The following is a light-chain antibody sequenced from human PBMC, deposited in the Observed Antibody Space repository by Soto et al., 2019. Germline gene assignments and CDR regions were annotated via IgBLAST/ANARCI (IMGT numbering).Light chain of an antibody. CDR2: DVS. CDR3: SSYTSSSTLYV. V-gene: IGLV2-14*01. Sequence: QSALTRPASVSGSPGQSITISCTGTSSDVSNYIYVSWYQQHPGKAPKLIIYDVSSRPSGVSNRFSGSKSGNTASLTISGLQAEDEADYYCSSYTSSSTLYVFGTGTKSPS. J-gene: IGLJ1*01. CDR1: SSDVSNYIY.